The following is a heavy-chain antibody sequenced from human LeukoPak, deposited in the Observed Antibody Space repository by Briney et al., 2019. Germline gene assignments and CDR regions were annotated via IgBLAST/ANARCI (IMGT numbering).Heavy chain of an antibody. CDR2: ISAYNGNT. D-gene: IGHD3-10*01. CDR3: ARTSYGSGSYGNY. J-gene: IGHJ4*02. CDR1: GYTFTGYY. V-gene: IGHV1-18*04. Sequence: ASVKVSCKASGYTFTGYYMHWVRQAPGQGLEWMGWISAYNGNTNYAQKLQGRVTMTTDTSTSTAYMELSSLRSDDTAVYYCARTSYGSGSYGNYWGQGTLVTVSS.